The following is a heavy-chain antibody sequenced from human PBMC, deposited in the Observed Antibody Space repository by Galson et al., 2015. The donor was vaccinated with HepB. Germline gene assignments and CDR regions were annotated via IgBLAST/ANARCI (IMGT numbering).Heavy chain of an antibody. J-gene: IGHJ5*02. CDR1: GYTFTSYD. CDR3: ARGIVGAGWFDP. V-gene: IGHV1-8*01. Sequence: SVTVSCKASGYTFTSYDINWVRQATGQGLEWMGWMNPNSGNTGYAQKFQGRVTMTRNTSISTAYMELSSLRSEDTAVYYCARGIVGAGWFDPWGQGTLVTVSS. D-gene: IGHD1-26*01. CDR2: MNPNSGNT.